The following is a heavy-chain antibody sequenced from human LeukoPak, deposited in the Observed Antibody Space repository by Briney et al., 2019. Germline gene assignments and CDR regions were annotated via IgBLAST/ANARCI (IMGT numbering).Heavy chain of an antibody. CDR1: GFTFSNCA. J-gene: IGHJ4*02. V-gene: IGHV3-23*01. CDR2: ISCGGDNT. Sequence: GGSLRLXCAASGFTFSNCAITWVRRAPGKGLEWVSTISCGGDNTDYADSVKGRFTVSRDKSKNTVYLQINSLRAEDTAIYYCAKGGQGYYDIAYWGQGTLVTVSS. CDR3: AKGGQGYYDIAY. D-gene: IGHD3-22*01.